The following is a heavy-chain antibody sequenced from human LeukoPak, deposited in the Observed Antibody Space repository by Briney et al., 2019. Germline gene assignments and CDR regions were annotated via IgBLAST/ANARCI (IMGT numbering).Heavy chain of an antibody. Sequence: SGGSLRLSCAASGFTFSSYAMHWVRQAPGKGLEWVAVISYGGSNKYYADSVKGRFTISRDNSKNTLYLQMNSLRAGDTAVYYCATYDFWSGRNWGQGTLVTVSS. CDR1: GFTFSSYA. V-gene: IGHV3-30-3*01. J-gene: IGHJ4*02. CDR3: ATYDFWSGRN. CDR2: ISYGGSNK. D-gene: IGHD3-3*01.